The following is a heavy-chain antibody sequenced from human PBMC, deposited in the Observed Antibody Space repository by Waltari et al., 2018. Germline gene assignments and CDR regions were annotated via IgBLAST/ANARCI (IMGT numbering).Heavy chain of an antibody. CDR3: AREGGQLVLSVPFQH. Sequence: QVQLQESGPGLVKPSETLSLTCTVSGGSISSYYWSWIRQPPGKGLEWLGYIYYSGSTNYNPSLKGRVTISVDTSKNQFSLKLSSVTAADTAVYYCAREGGQLVLSVPFQHWGQGTLVTVSS. CDR1: GGSISSYY. CDR2: IYYSGST. D-gene: IGHD6-13*01. V-gene: IGHV4-59*01. J-gene: IGHJ1*01.